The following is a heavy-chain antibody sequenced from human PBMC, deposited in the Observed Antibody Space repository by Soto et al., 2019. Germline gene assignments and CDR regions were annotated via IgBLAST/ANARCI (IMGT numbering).Heavy chain of an antibody. CDR3: AKDSSSSVWEYYFDY. Sequence: SLRLSCAASGFTFSSYAMSWVRQAPGKGLEWVSAISGSGGSTYYADSVKGRFTISRDNPKNTLYLQMNSLRAEDTAVYYCAKDSSSSVWEYYFDYWGQGTLVTVSS. J-gene: IGHJ4*02. V-gene: IGHV3-23*01. CDR1: GFTFSSYA. CDR2: ISGSGGST. D-gene: IGHD6-6*01.